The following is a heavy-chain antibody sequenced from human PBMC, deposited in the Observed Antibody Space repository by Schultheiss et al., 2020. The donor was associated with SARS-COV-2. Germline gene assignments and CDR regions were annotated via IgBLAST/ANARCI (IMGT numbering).Heavy chain of an antibody. CDR2: ISSNGGST. CDR3: AKDDLNDSSGYFYFDY. Sequence: GGSLRLSCAASGFTFSSYAMHWVRQAPGKGLEYVSAISSNGGSTYYADSVKGRFTISRDNSKNTLYLQMNSLRAEDTAVYYCAKDDLNDSSGYFYFDYWGQGTLVTVSS. D-gene: IGHD3-22*01. CDR1: GFTFSSYA. J-gene: IGHJ4*02. V-gene: IGHV3-64*04.